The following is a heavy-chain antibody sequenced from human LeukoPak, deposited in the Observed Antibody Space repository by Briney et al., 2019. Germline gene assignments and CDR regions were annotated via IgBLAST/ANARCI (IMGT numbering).Heavy chain of an antibody. D-gene: IGHD2-2*02. V-gene: IGHV3-21*01. J-gene: IGHJ3*02. CDR3: ARDLFQGCSSTSCYNDAFDI. CDR2: ISSSSSYI. Sequence: GRSLRLSCAASGFTFSSYSMNWVPQAPGKGLEWVSSISSSSSYIYYADSVKGRFTISRDNAKNSLYLQMNSLRAEDTAVYYCARDLFQGCSSTSCYNDAFDIWGQGTMVTVSS. CDR1: GFTFSSYS.